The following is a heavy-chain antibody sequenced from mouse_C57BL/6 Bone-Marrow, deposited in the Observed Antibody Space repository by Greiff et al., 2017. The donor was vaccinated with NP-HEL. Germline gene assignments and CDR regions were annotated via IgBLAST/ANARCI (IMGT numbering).Heavy chain of an antibody. CDR1: GFTFSDFY. D-gene: IGHD2-5*01. V-gene: IGHV7-1*01. CDR3: ASDAVYYSNGAFAY. J-gene: IGHJ3*01. CDR2: SRNKANDYTT. Sequence: EVHLVESGGGLVQSGRSLRLSCATSGFTFSDFYMEWVRQAPGKGLEWIAASRNKANDYTTEYSASVKGRFIVSRDTSQSILYLQMNALRAEDTAIYYCASDAVYYSNGAFAYWGQGTLVTVSA.